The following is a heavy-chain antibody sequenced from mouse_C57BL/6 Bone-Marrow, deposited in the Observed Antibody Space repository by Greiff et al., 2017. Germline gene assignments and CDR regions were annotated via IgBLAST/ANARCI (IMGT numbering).Heavy chain of an antibody. J-gene: IGHJ4*01. CDR3: ARCTVVAPYYYAMDY. CDR1: GFTFTDYY. Sequence: VQLQQSGGGLVQPGGSLSLSCAASGFTFTDYYMSWVRQPPGKALEWLGFIRNKANGYTTEYSASVKGRFTISRDNSQSILYLQMNALRAEDSATYYCARCTVVAPYYYAMDYWGQGTSVTVSS. CDR2: IRNKANGYTT. V-gene: IGHV7-3*01. D-gene: IGHD1-1*01.